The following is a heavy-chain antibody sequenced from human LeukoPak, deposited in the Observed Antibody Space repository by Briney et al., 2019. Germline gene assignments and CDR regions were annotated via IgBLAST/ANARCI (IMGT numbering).Heavy chain of an antibody. CDR2: INHSGST. D-gene: IGHD1-7*01. CDR3: ASTSSNWNYRSPAFDI. Sequence: SETLSLTCAVYGGSFSGYYWSWIRQPPGKGLEWIGEINHSGSTNYNPSLKSRVTISVDTSKNQFSLKLSSVTAADTAVYYCASTSSNWNYRSPAFDIWGQGTMVTVSS. J-gene: IGHJ3*02. V-gene: IGHV4-34*01. CDR1: GGSFSGYY.